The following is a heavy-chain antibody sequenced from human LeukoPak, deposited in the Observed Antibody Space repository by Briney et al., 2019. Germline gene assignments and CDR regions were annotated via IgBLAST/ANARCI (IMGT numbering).Heavy chain of an antibody. CDR2: IRSKASNYAT. D-gene: IGHD3-10*01. CDR3: AMRDRGYGLDI. V-gene: IGHV3-73*01. Sequence: VGSLRLSCAASGFIFSGSAMHWVRQAPGKGLGWVGRIRSKASNYATEYAASVKGRFTISRDDAKHTVYLQMSSLRVEDTAVYYCAMRDRGYGLDIWGQGTMVTVSS. J-gene: IGHJ3*02. CDR1: GFIFSGSA.